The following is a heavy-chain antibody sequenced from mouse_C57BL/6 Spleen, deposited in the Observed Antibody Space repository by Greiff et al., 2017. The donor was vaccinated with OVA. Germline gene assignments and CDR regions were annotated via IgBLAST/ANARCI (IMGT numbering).Heavy chain of an antibody. D-gene: IGHD2-4*01. V-gene: IGHV1-52*01. CDR3: ARPYYDYDGAWFAY. Sequence: QLQQPGAELVRPGSSVKLSCKASGYTFTSYWMHWVKQRPIQGLEWIGNIDPSDSETHYNQKFKDKATLTVDKSSSTAYMQLSSLTSEDSAVYYCARPYYDYDGAWFAYWGQGTLVTVSA. J-gene: IGHJ3*01. CDR1: GYTFTSYW. CDR2: IDPSDSET.